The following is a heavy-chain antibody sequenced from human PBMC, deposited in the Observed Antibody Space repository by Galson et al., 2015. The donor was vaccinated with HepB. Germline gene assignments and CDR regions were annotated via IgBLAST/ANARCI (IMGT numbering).Heavy chain of an antibody. V-gene: IGHV3-15*01. D-gene: IGHD5-24*01. CDR3: AKGSRRDGYNLFDY. Sequence: SLRLSCAASGFTFSNAWMSWVRQAPGKGLEWVGRIKSKTDGGTTDYAAPVKGRFTISRDNSKNTLYLQMNSLSTEDTAVYYCAKGSRRDGYNLFDYWGQGTLVTVSS. J-gene: IGHJ4*02. CDR2: IKSKTDGGTT. CDR1: GFTFSNAW.